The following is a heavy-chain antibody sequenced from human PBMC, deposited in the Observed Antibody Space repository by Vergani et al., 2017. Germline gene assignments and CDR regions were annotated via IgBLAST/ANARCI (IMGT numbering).Heavy chain of an antibody. CDR2: INPIFGTA. V-gene: IGHV1-69*01. J-gene: IGHJ4*02. Sequence: QVQLVQSGAEVKKPGSSVKVSCKASGGTFSSYAISWVRQAPGQGLEWMGGINPIFGTANYAQKFQGRGTITADESTSTAYMELSSLRSEDTAVYYCARVGERWLQLLYFDYWGQGTLVTVSS. CDR1: GGTFSSYA. D-gene: IGHD5-24*01. CDR3: ARVGERWLQLLYFDY.